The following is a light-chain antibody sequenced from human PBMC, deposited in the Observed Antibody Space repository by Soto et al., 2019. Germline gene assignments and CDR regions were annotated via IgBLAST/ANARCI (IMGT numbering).Light chain of an antibody. V-gene: IGKV3-15*01. CDR1: QSVSSN. CDR3: QQYNNWWT. Sequence: EIVMTQSPATLSVSPGERATLSCRASQSVSSNLAWYQQKPGQAPRPLIYGASTRATGIPARFSASGSGTEFTLAISSLQSEDFAVYCCQQYNNWWTFGQGTKVEIK. J-gene: IGKJ1*01. CDR2: GAS.